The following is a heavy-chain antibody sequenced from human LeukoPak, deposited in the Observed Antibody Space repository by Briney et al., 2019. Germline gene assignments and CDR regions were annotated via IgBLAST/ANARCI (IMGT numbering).Heavy chain of an antibody. Sequence: SQTLSLTCAISGDSVSSNSVTWNWIRQSPSRGLEWLGRTYYRSTWYNDYAVSVRGRITVNPDTSKNQLSLHLNSVTPEDKAVYYCARRLTQYDCFDPWGQGILVTVSS. CDR3: ARRLTQYDCFDP. J-gene: IGHJ5*02. D-gene: IGHD2-2*01. CDR2: TYYRSTWYN. CDR1: GDSVSSNSVT. V-gene: IGHV6-1*01.